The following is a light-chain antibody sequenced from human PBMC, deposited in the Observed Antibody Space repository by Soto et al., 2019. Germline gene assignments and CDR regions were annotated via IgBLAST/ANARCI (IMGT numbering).Light chain of an antibody. CDR1: SSNIGAGYD. CDR2: VNT. J-gene: IGLJ1*01. V-gene: IGLV1-40*01. Sequence: QAVVTQPPSVSGAPGQRVTISCSGSSSNIGAGYDVHWYQQLPGTAPKLLIYVNTNRPSGVPDRLSGSKSGTSASLAITGLQAEDEADYYCQSYDTGLGGYVFGTGTKVTVL. CDR3: QSYDTGLGGYV.